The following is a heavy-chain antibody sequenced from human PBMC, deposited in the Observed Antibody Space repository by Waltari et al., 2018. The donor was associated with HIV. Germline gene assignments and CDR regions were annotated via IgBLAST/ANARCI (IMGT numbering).Heavy chain of an antibody. CDR3: AREWVTVTSFYYYYGMDV. Sequence: EVQLVESGGGLVQPGGSLRLSCAASGFTFSSYSMNWVRQAPGKGLEWFSYIRSSSSNIYYAESVKGRFTISRDNAKNSLYLQMDSLRAEDTAVYYCAREWVTVTSFYYYYGMDVWGQGTTVTVSS. CDR1: GFTFSSYS. D-gene: IGHD4-4*01. CDR2: IRSSSSNI. J-gene: IGHJ6*02. V-gene: IGHV3-48*01.